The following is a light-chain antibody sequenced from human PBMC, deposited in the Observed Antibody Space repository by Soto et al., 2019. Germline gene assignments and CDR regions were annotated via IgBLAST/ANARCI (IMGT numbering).Light chain of an antibody. J-gene: IGLJ3*02. CDR2: EVS. CDR3: CSFTTSATWV. CDR1: SSDIGGYKY. Sequence: QSVLTQPASVSGSLGQSITISCTGTSSDIGGYKYVSWYQQHPGKAPKLIIFEVSNRPSGVSDRFSGSNSGNTASLTISGLQAEDEADYYCCSFTTSATWVFGGGTKVTVL. V-gene: IGLV2-14*01.